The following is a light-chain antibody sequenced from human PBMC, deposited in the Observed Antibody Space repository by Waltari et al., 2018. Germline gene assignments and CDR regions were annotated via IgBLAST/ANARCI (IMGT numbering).Light chain of an antibody. CDR2: RAS. J-gene: IGKJ5*01. V-gene: IGKV3-15*01. CDR1: QTINSH. Sequence: EIVMTQSPATLSVSPGERAAHSCRASQTINSHLAWYQLKPGQAPRLLMYRASTRATGIPARFSGSGSETEFTLTISSLQSEDFAVYSCQQYNNWPITFGQGTRLEIK. CDR3: QQYNNWPIT.